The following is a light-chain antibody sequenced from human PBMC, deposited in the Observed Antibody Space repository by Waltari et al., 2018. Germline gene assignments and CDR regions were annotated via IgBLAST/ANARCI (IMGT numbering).Light chain of an antibody. CDR3: NSYTGSSSWV. V-gene: IGLV2-14*03. CDR1: SSAIGFYND. CDR2: DVY. J-gene: IGLJ3*02. Sequence: QSALTQPASVSGSPGQSLTPSSTATSSAIGFYNDLSWYQQHPGTAPRLIIYDVYERPSGVSNRFSGSKSGNTASLTISGLHAEDEADYYCNSYTGSSSWVFGGGTKLTVL.